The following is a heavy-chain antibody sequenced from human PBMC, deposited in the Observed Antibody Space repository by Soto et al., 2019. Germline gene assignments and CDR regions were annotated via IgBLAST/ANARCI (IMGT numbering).Heavy chain of an antibody. Sequence: PGGSLRLSCAASGFTFSSYAMTWVRQAPGKGLEWVSVISDNGVITYYADSVKGRFTISRDNSKNTLFLQMNSLRAEDTAVYYCAKDLKTMVVRAYDCWGQGTLVTVSS. CDR1: GFTFSSYA. CDR2: ISDNGVIT. CDR3: AKDLKTMVVRAYDC. V-gene: IGHV3-23*01. J-gene: IGHJ4*02. D-gene: IGHD2-15*01.